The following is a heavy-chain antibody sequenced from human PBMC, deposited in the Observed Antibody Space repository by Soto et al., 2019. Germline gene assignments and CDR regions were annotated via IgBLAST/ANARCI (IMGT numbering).Heavy chain of an antibody. J-gene: IGHJ4*02. CDR2: ISAYNGNT. CDR1: GYTFTSYG. D-gene: IGHD3-3*01. CDR3: AREGSDYDFWSGYYFRPQELDY. V-gene: IGHV1-18*01. Sequence: RASVKVSCKASGYTFTSYGISWVRQAPGQGLEWMGWISAYNGNTNYAQKLQGRVTMTTDTSTXTAYMELRSLRSDDTAVYYCAREGSDYDFWSGYYFRPQELDYWGQGTLVTVSS.